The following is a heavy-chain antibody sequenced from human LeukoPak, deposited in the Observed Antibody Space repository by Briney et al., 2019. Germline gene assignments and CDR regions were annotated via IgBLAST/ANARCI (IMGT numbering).Heavy chain of an antibody. V-gene: IGHV1-18*01. Sequence: ASVKVSCKASGYTFTSYGISWVRQAPGQGLEWMGWISAYNGNTNYAQKLQGRVTMTTDTSTSTAYMELRSLRSDDTAVYYCARDGYGSGGPLKYYYYGMDVWGQGTTATVSS. J-gene: IGHJ6*02. CDR1: GYTFTSYG. CDR3: ARDGYGSGGPLKYYYYGMDV. D-gene: IGHD3-10*01. CDR2: ISAYNGNT.